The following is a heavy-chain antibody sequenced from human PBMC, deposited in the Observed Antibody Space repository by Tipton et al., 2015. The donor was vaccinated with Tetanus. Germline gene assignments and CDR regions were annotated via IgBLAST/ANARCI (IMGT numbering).Heavy chain of an antibody. CDR3: ARRRGASPYSSSWPADY. CDR2: IYPGDSDT. CDR1: GYSFTSYW. J-gene: IGHJ4*02. V-gene: IGHV5-51*01. Sequence: QLVQSGAEVKKPGESLKISCKGSGYSFTSYWIGWVRQMPGKGLEWMGIIYPGDSDTRYSPPFQGQVTISADKSISTAYLQWSSRKASDTAMYYCARRRGASPYSSSWPADYWGQGTLVTVSS. D-gene: IGHD6-13*01.